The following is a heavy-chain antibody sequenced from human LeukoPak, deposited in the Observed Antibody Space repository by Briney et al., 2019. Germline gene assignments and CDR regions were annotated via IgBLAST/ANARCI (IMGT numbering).Heavy chain of an antibody. D-gene: IGHD3-22*01. J-gene: IGHJ4*02. CDR1: GGSFSGYY. V-gene: IGHV4-34*01. CDR3: AGGAIHYYDSSGRSDY. CDR2: INHSGST. Sequence: SETLSLTCAVYGGSFSGYYWSWIRQPPGKGLEWIGEINHSGSTNYNPSLKSRVTISVDTSKSQLSLKLSSVTAADTAVYYCAGGAIHYYDSSGRSDYWGQGTLVTVSS.